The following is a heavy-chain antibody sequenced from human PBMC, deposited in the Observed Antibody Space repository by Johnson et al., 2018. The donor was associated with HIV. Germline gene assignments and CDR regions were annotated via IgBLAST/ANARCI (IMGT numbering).Heavy chain of an antibody. V-gene: IGHV3-66*01. CDR1: GFTFTYYA. J-gene: IGHJ3*02. CDR2: IYSGGST. CDR3: ARDASYYGSANDAFDI. D-gene: IGHD3-10*01. Sequence: VQLVESGGGVVQPGRSLRLSCAASGFTFTYYAMSWVRQAPGKGLEWVSIIYSGGSTYYADSVKGRFTISRDNSKNTLYLQMNSLRAEDTAVYYCARDASYYGSANDAFDIWGQGTMVTVSS.